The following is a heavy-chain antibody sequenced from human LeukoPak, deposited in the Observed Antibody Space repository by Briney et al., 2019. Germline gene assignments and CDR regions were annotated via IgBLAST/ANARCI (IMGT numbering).Heavy chain of an antibody. CDR1: GGSISSYY. J-gene: IGHJ3*02. V-gene: IGHV4-59*01. CDR3: ASRYCSSTSCYHLDAFDI. D-gene: IGHD2-2*01. CDR2: IYYSGST. Sequence: SETLSLTCTVSGGSISSYYWSWIRQPPGKGLEWIGYIYYSGSTNYNPSLKSRVTISVDTSKNQFSLKLSSVTAADTAVYYCASRYCSSTSCYHLDAFDIWGQGTMVTVSS.